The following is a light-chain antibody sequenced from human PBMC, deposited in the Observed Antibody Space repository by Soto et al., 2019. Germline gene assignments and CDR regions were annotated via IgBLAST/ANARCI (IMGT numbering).Light chain of an antibody. CDR1: NSNLGAGYD. CDR2: GNR. V-gene: IGLV1-40*01. J-gene: IGLJ3*02. Sequence: QSVLTQPPSVSGVPGQRVTISCTGNNSNLGAGYDVHWYQQLPGAAPKLVVFGNRNRPSGVPERFSGSKSSTSASLAITGLQAEDEADYYCQAYDYSLTAFVFGGGTKLTVL. CDR3: QAYDYSLTAFV.